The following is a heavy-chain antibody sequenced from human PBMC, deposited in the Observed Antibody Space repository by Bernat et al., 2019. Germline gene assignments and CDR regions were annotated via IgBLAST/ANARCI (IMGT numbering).Heavy chain of an antibody. J-gene: IGHJ5*02. CDR2: ISYDGSNK. CDR1: GFTFSSYA. V-gene: IGHV3-30-3*01. Sequence: QVQLVESGGGVVQPGRSLRLSCAASGFTFSSYAMHWVRQAPGKGLEWVAVISYDGSNKYYADSVKGRFTISRDNSKNTLYLQMNSLRAEDTAVYYCARENIAENWFDPWGQGTLVTVSS. CDR3: ARENIAENWFDP. D-gene: IGHD6-13*01.